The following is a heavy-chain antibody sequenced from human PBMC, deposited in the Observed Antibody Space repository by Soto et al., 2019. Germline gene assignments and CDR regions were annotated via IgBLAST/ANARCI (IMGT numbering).Heavy chain of an antibody. CDR1: GFTFSSYA. V-gene: IGHV3-23*01. Sequence: QLGGSLRLSCAASGFTFSSYAMSWVRQAPGKGLEWVSAISGSGGSTYYADSVKGRFTISRDNSKNTLYLQMNSLRAEDTAVYYCARRHIVVVTAIRDYYYYGMDVWGQGTTVTVSS. CDR3: ARRHIVVVTAIRDYYYYGMDV. CDR2: ISGSGGST. D-gene: IGHD2-21*02. J-gene: IGHJ6*02.